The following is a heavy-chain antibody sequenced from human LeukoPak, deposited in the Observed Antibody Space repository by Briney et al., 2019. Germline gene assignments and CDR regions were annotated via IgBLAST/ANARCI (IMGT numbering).Heavy chain of an antibody. J-gene: IGHJ5*02. D-gene: IGHD2-15*01. Sequence: GGSLRLSRAASGFTFSSYGMHWVRQAPGKGLEWVAVIWYDGSNKYYADSVKGRFTISRDNSKNTLYLQMNSLRAEDTAVYYCARVVLGGGWFDPWGQGTLVTVSS. CDR2: IWYDGSNK. CDR3: ARVVLGGGWFDP. CDR1: GFTFSSYG. V-gene: IGHV3-33*01.